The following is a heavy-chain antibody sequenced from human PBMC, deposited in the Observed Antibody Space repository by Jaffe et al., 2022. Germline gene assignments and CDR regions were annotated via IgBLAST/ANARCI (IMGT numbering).Heavy chain of an antibody. Sequence: QVQLQESGPGLVKPSGTLSLTCAVSGGSISSSNWWSWVRQPPGKGLEWIGEIYHSGSTNYNPSLKSRVTISVDKSKNQFSLKLSSVTAADTAVYYCARMAPATNGIWQQLVLTHTYYFDYWGQGTLVTVSS. V-gene: IGHV4-4*02. CDR3: ARMAPATNGIWQQLVLTHTYYFDY. CDR2: IYHSGST. CDR1: GGSISSSNW. D-gene: IGHD6-13*01. J-gene: IGHJ4*02.